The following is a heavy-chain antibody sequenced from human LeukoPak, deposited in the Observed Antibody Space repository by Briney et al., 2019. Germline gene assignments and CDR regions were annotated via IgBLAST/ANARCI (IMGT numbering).Heavy chain of an antibody. D-gene: IGHD6-13*01. CDR3: AIETAAAVVY. Sequence: PSETRSLTCTVSGGSISSYYWSWIRQPAGKGLEWIGRIYTSGSTNYNPSLKSRVTISVDTSKNQFYLKLSSVTAADTAVYYCAIETAAAVVYWGQGTLVTVSS. CDR2: IYTSGST. CDR1: GGSISSYY. J-gene: IGHJ4*02. V-gene: IGHV4-4*07.